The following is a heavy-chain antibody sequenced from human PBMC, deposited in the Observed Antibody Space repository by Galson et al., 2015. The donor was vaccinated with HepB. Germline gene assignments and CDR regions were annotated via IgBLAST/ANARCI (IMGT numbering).Heavy chain of an antibody. CDR2: ISYDGSNK. Sequence: SLRLSCASSGFTFRSYGMLLVRQVPGTGLEWVAFISYDGSNKYYADSVKGLFTSSRDNSKNTLYLQMNSLGAEDTAVYYCAKPETMIVVVITHFDYWGQGTLVTVSS. CDR3: AKPETMIVVVITHFDY. J-gene: IGHJ4*02. D-gene: IGHD3-22*01. CDR1: GFTFRSYG. V-gene: IGHV3-30*18.